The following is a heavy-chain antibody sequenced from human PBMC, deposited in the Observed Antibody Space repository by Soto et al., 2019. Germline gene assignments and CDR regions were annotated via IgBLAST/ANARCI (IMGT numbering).Heavy chain of an antibody. CDR2: IIPILGIA. CDR1: GGTFSSYT. CDR3: ARGVTGTTPDYYGMDV. D-gene: IGHD1-20*01. Sequence: QVQLMQSGAEVKKPGSSVKVSCKASGGTFSSYTISWVRQAPGQGLEWMGRIIPILGIANYAQKFQGRVTITADKSTSTAYMELSSLRSEDTAVYYCARGVTGTTPDYYGMDVWGQGTTVTVSS. V-gene: IGHV1-69*02. J-gene: IGHJ6*02.